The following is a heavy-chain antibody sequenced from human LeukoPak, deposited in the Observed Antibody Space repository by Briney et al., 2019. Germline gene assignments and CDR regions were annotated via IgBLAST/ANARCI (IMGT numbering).Heavy chain of an antibody. D-gene: IGHD3-22*01. Sequence: PSETLSLTCTVSGGSISSYYGSWIRQPPGKGLEWIGYIYYSGSTNYNPSLKSRVTISVDTSKNQFSLKLRSVTAADTAVYYCARSAHYSQFDYWGQGTLVTVSS. CDR3: ARSAHYSQFDY. V-gene: IGHV4-59*01. CDR2: IYYSGST. J-gene: IGHJ4*02. CDR1: GGSISSYY.